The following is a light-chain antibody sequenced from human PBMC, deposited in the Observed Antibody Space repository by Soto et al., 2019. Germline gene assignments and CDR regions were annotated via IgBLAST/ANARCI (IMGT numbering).Light chain of an antibody. CDR1: QSVSSN. Sequence: EIVMTQSPATLSVSPGERATLSCRASQSVSSNLAWYQQKPGQAPRLLIYGASTRATGVPARFSGSGSGTEFTLTISSLQSEDSAVYYCQQYNNWPPWLTFGGGTKVEI. V-gene: IGKV3-15*01. CDR2: GAS. J-gene: IGKJ4*01. CDR3: QQYNNWPPWLT.